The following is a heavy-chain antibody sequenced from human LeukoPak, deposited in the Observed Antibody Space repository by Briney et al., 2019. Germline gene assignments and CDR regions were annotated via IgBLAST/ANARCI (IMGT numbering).Heavy chain of an antibody. CDR1: GDSVSSNSAA. Sequence: SQTLSLTCAISGDSVSSNSAAWNWIRQSPSRGLEWLGRTYYRSKWYNDYAVSVKSRITINPDTSKNQFSLQLNSVTPEDTAVYYCARDSSDYYDSSGYLDPWGQGTLVTVSS. CDR2: TYYRSKWYN. V-gene: IGHV6-1*01. D-gene: IGHD3-22*01. J-gene: IGHJ5*02. CDR3: ARDSSDYYDSSGYLDP.